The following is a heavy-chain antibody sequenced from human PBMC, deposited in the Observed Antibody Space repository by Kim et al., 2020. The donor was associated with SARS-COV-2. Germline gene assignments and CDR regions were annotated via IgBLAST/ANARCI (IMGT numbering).Heavy chain of an antibody. D-gene: IGHD3-22*01. CDR3: ARDSKGSPMRAFDI. V-gene: IGHV3-11*01. Sequence: ADPVKGRLTIARDNGKNSRYQQMNSLRAEDTAVYYCARDSKGSPMRAFDIWGQGTMVTVSS. J-gene: IGHJ3*02.